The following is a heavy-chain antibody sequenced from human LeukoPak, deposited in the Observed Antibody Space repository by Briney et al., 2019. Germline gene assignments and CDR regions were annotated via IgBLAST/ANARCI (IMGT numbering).Heavy chain of an antibody. CDR1: GYTFTSYD. CDR2: MNPNSGNT. D-gene: IGHD5-12*01. Sequence: ASVTVSCKASGYTFTSYDINWVRQATGQGLEWMGWMNPNSGNTGYAHKFQGRVTMTRNTSIGTAYMELSSLRSEDTAVYYCARGRDIVATVDYWGQGTLVTVSS. CDR3: ARGRDIVATVDY. V-gene: IGHV1-8*01. J-gene: IGHJ4*02.